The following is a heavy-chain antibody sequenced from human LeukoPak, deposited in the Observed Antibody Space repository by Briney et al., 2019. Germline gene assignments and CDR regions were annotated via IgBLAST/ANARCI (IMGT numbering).Heavy chain of an antibody. Sequence: GGSLRLSCAASGFTFSNAWMSWVRQAPGKGLEWVGRTKSKTDGGTTDYAAPVKGRFTISRDDSKNTLYLQMNSLKTEDTAVYYCTTDPTYYDILTGYYQNWFDPWGQGTLVTVSS. CDR3: TTDPTYYDILTGYYQNWFDP. CDR2: TKSKTDGGTT. CDR1: GFTFSNAW. V-gene: IGHV3-15*01. D-gene: IGHD3-9*01. J-gene: IGHJ5*02.